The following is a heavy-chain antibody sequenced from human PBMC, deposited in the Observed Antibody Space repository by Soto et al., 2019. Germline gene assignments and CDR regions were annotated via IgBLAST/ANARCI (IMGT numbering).Heavy chain of an antibody. CDR1: GCSISSGGYY. V-gene: IGHV4-31*03. J-gene: IGHJ4*02. D-gene: IGHD6-13*01. CDR2: LYYSRST. Sequence: QVQLQQSGPGLVKPSQTLSLTCTVSGCSISSGGYYWSWLRQRPGMGLEWIGYLYYSRSTYYNPSVKRRVTISVDTSKNQFPVRLSSVTAACTAVYYCARARCGSSCWLLYLDYWGQGTLVTVSS. CDR3: ARARCGSSCWLLYLDY.